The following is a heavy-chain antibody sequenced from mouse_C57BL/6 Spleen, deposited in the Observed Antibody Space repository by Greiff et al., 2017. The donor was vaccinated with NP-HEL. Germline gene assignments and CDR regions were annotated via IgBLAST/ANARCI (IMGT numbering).Heavy chain of an antibody. D-gene: IGHD2-2*01. J-gene: IGHJ3*01. CDR2: IYPGCGST. Sequence: QVQLQQPGAELVKPGASVKMSCKASGYTFTSYWITWVKQRPGQGLEWIGDIYPGCGSTNYNEKFKSKATRTVDTSASTAYMQRSSLTSEDSAVYYCARSVYGYPIAYWGQGTLVTVSA. CDR1: GYTFTSYW. CDR3: ARSVYGYPIAY. V-gene: IGHV1-55*01.